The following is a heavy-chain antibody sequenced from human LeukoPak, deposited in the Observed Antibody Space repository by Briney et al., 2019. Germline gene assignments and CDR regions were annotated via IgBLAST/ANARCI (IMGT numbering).Heavy chain of an antibody. CDR2: IKQDGSEK. Sequence: GGSLRLSCAASGFTFSSYWMSWARQAPGKGLEWVANIKQDGSEKYYVDSVKGRFTISRDNAKNSLYLQMNSLRAEDTAVYYCAGYTITMVRGVNFDYWGQGTLVTVSS. CDR3: AGYTITMVRGVNFDY. V-gene: IGHV3-7*01. CDR1: GFTFSSYW. J-gene: IGHJ4*02. D-gene: IGHD3-10*01.